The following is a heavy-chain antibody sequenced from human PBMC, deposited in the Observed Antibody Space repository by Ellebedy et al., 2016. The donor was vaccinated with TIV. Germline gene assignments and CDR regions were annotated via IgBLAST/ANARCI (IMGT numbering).Heavy chain of an antibody. Sequence: GESLKISCAASGFTFSSHWMNWVRQAPGKGLEWVANINEDGSDRYYVDSVKGRFPISRDNAKTSLYLQMNSLRAEDTAVYYSVRESYRNYTWGTTGFDSWGQGTLVTASS. D-gene: IGHD4-11*01. CDR1: GFTFSSHW. V-gene: IGHV3-7*01. CDR3: VRESYRNYTWGTTGFDS. CDR2: INEDGSDR. J-gene: IGHJ5*01.